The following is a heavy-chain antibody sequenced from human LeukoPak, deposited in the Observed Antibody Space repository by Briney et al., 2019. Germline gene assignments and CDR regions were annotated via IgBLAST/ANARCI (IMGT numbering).Heavy chain of an antibody. CDR3: ARDQPEIAVAGVFDY. V-gene: IGHV3-7*01. CDR2: IKQDGSEK. Sequence: PGGSLRLSCAASGFTFSDYYMSWVRQAPGKGLEWVANIKQDGSEKYYVDSVKGRFTISRDNAKNSLYLQMNSLRAEDTAVYYCARDQPEIAVAGVFDYWGQGTLVTVSS. D-gene: IGHD6-19*01. CDR1: GFTFSDYY. J-gene: IGHJ4*02.